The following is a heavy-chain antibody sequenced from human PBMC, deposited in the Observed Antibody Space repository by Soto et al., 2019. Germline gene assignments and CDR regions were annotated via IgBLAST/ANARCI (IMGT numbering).Heavy chain of an antibody. D-gene: IGHD5-18*01. CDR2: IRSKVNTYAT. Sequence: EVQLVESGGGLVQPGGSLKLSCVASGFTFSDSAMHWVRQASGKGLEWVGRIRSKVNTYATAYAASVKGRFTISRAVSMNKAYLQMNSLKTEDTAVYFCTIRRDLTAMDRIDYWGQGTLVIVSS. J-gene: IGHJ4*02. V-gene: IGHV3-73*02. CDR1: GFTFSDSA. CDR3: TIRRDLTAMDRIDY.